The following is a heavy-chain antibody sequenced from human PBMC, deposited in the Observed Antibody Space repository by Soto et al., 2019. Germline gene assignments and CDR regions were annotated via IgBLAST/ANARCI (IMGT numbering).Heavy chain of an antibody. CDR3: ARRLSGPKEEYNAYYFYGLDV. J-gene: IGHJ6*02. CDR1: GYSFTTHW. CDR2: IDPSNSYI. Sequence: PGESLKISCQGSGYSFTTHWITWVRQTPGKGLEWMGRIDPSNSYINYSPSFQGHVTISVDRSISTAYLQWSRLEALDNAIYFCARRLSGPKEEYNAYYFYGLDVWGQGTKVTVSS. V-gene: IGHV5-10-1*01. D-gene: IGHD1-1*01.